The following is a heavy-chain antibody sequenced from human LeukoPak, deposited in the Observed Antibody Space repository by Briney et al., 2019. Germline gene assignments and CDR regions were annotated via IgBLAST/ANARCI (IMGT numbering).Heavy chain of an antibody. Sequence: PSETLSLTCTVSGYSISSGYYWGWIRQPPGKGLEWIGSIYHSGSTYYNPSLKSRVTISVDTSKNQFSLKLSSVTAADTAVYYCARVPGYSSSWYFYWGQGTLVTVSS. V-gene: IGHV4-38-2*02. CDR1: GYSISSGYY. CDR3: ARVPGYSSSWYFY. J-gene: IGHJ4*02. D-gene: IGHD6-13*01. CDR2: IYHSGST.